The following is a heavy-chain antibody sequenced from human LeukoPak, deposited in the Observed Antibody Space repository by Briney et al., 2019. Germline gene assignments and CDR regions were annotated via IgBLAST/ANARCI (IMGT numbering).Heavy chain of an antibody. V-gene: IGHV1-69*05. CDR1: GGTFSSYA. Sequence: SVKVSCKASGGTFSSYAISWVRQAPGQGLEWMGGIIPIFGTANYAQKFQGRVTITTDESTSTAYMELSSLRSEDIAVYYCASRSNTIFGVAATFYYFDYWGQGTLVTVSS. D-gene: IGHD3-3*01. J-gene: IGHJ4*02. CDR3: ASRSNTIFGVAATFYYFDY. CDR2: IIPIFGTA.